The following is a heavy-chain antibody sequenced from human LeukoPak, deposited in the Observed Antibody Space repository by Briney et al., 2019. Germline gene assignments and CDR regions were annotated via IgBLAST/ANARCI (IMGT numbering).Heavy chain of an antibody. CDR2: IYPSGGRT. V-gene: IGHV1-46*01. CDR1: GYTFSVYF. D-gene: IGHD6-6*01. J-gene: IGHJ3*02. CDR3: ASRTRPDVGAFDI. Sequence: ASVKVSCKASGYTFSVYFMNWVRQAPGQGLEWMGIIYPSGGRTNYAQKFQGRVTMTRDMSTSTVYMELSSLRSEDTAVYYCASRTRPDVGAFDIWGQGTMVTVSS.